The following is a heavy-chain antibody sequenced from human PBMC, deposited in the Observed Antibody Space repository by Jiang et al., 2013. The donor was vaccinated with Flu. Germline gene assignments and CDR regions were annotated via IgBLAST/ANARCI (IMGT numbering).Heavy chain of an antibody. CDR1: GYTFSDYY. Sequence: QSGAEVKKPGASVKVSCKASGYTFSDYYIHWVRQAPGQGLEWMGWLSPNTGDTNCAQRFQGWVTMTRDTSTSTAYMELSRLKSGDTAVYYCARATYGDYIDYVGPGNPG. V-gene: IGHV1-2*04. J-gene: IGHJ4*02. CDR3: ARATYGDYIDY. CDR2: LSPNTGDT. D-gene: IGHD4-17*01.